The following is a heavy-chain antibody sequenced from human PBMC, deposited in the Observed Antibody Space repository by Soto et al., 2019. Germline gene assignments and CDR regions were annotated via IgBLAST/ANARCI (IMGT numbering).Heavy chain of an antibody. Sequence: ESGPTLVNPTQTLTLTCTFSGFSRYSRGKCVGWIRQSPGKALEWLALIDWEDDEYYTPSLRTRLTISKDTSKNQVVLTMTNMDTVDTATYYCARMRASSSGPFDSWGPGVLVTVSS. D-gene: IGHD6-19*01. J-gene: IGHJ4*02. CDR1: GFSRYSRGKC. V-gene: IGHV2-70*13. CDR2: IDWEDDE. CDR3: ARMRASSSGPFDS.